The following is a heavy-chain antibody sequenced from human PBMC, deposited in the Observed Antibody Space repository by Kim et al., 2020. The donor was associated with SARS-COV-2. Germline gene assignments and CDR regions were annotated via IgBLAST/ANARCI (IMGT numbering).Heavy chain of an antibody. Sequence: SETLSLTCTVSGGSISSSSYYWGWIRQPPGKGLEWIGSIYYSGSTYYNPSLKSRVTISVDTSKNQFSLKLSSVTAADTAVYYCARLPVVGMVATRGVSDYWGQGTLVTVSS. CDR2: IYYSGST. D-gene: IGHD5-12*01. V-gene: IGHV4-39*01. J-gene: IGHJ4*02. CDR1: GGSISSSSYY. CDR3: ARLPVVGMVATRGVSDY.